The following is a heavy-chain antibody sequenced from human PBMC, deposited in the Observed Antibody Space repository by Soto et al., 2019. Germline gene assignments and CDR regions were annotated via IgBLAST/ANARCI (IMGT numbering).Heavy chain of an antibody. J-gene: IGHJ6*02. Sequence: QVQLVQSGAEVKKPGSSVKVSCKASGGTFSSYAISWVRQAPGQGLEWMGGIIPIFGTANSAQKFQGRVTISANESTSTAYMELSRLRSEDTAVYYCARPTTPLYYYYGMDVWGQGTTVTVSS. CDR2: IIPIFGTA. CDR3: ARPTTPLYYYYGMDV. V-gene: IGHV1-69*12. CDR1: GGTFSSYA. D-gene: IGHD1-7*01.